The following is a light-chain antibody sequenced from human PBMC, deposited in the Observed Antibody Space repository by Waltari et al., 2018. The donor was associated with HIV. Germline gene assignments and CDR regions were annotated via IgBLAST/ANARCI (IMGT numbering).Light chain of an antibody. J-gene: IGLJ3*02. CDR2: RNN. CDR1: SKNVGNQG. Sequence: QAGLTQPPSVSKDLRQTATLTCTGNSKNVGNQGATWLQRHQGNRPKLLSYRNNNRHPGTSERFSASRSGNSASLTITGLQPEDEAAYYCSTWDSSLRAWVFGGGTKLTVL. V-gene: IGLV10-54*04. CDR3: STWDSSLRAWV.